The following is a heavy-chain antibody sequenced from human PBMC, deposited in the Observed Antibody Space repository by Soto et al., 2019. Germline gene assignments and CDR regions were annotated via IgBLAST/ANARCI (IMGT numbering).Heavy chain of an antibody. CDR2: IVVGSGNT. CDR1: GFTFTSSA. Sequence: SLKVSCKASGFTFTSSAVQWVRQARGQRLEWIGWIVVGSGNTNYAQKFQERVTITRDMSTSTAYMELSSLRSEDTAVYYCAADLFYSSSPAPYWYFDLWGRGTLVTSPQ. CDR3: AADLFYSSSPAPYWYFDL. J-gene: IGHJ2*01. V-gene: IGHV1-58*01. D-gene: IGHD6-13*01.